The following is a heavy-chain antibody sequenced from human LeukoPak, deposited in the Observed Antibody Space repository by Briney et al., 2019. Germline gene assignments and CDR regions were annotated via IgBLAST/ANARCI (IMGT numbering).Heavy chain of an antibody. CDR1: GYTFTSYA. V-gene: IGHV1-2*02. J-gene: IGHJ3*02. CDR3: ARDLRYDNSGDTFHI. CDR2: INPNSGVT. Sequence: ASVKVSCKASGYTFTSYAMNWVRQAPGQGLEWMGWINPNSGVTNYAQKFQGRVTMTRDTSISTAYMELSRLRSDDTAVYYCARDLRYDNSGDTFHIWGQGTMVTVSS. D-gene: IGHD3-22*01.